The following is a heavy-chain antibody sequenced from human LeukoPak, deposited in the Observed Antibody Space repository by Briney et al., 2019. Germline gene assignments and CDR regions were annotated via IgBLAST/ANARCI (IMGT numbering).Heavy chain of an antibody. Sequence: ASVKVSCKASGYTFTGYYMHWVRQAPGQGLEWMGWINPNSGGTNYAQKFQGRVTMTRDTSISTAYMELSRLRSDDTAVYYCAREPGYDFWSGYPTNWFDPWGQGTLVTVSS. V-gene: IGHV1-2*02. CDR3: AREPGYDFWSGYPTNWFDP. CDR2: INPNSGGT. D-gene: IGHD3-3*01. J-gene: IGHJ5*02. CDR1: GYTFTGYY.